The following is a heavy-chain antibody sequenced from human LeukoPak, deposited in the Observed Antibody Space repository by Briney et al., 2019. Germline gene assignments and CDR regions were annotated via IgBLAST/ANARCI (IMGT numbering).Heavy chain of an antibody. Sequence: PSETLSLTCTVSGGSITNNNYYWDWIRQPPGKGLEWIGDLYYSGSTHYNPSLKSRVTISVDTSKDQFSLKLSSVTAADTAVYYCARLRVSYDILTGYYTPYYYYYGMDVWGQGTTVTVSS. J-gene: IGHJ6*02. D-gene: IGHD3-9*01. CDR2: LYYSGST. CDR3: ARLRVSYDILTGYYTPYYYYYGMDV. V-gene: IGHV4-39*07. CDR1: GGSITNNNYY.